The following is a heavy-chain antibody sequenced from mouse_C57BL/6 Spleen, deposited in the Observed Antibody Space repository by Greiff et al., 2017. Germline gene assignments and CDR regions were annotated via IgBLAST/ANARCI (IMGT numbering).Heavy chain of an antibody. J-gene: IGHJ2*01. Sequence: EVQGVESGGDLVKPGGSLKLSCAASGFTFSSYGMSWVRQTPDKRLEWVATISSGGSYTYYPDSVKGRFTISRDNAKNTLYLQMSRLKSEDTAMYYCARLGGYDGGDYFDYWGQGTTLTVSS. CDR1: GFTFSSYG. CDR3: ARLGGYDGGDYFDY. V-gene: IGHV5-6*01. CDR2: ISSGGSYT. D-gene: IGHD2-2*01.